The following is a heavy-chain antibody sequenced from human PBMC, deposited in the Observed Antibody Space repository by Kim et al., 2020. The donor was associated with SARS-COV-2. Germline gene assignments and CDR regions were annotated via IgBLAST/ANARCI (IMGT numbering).Heavy chain of an antibody. D-gene: IGHD3-22*01. CDR2: IYYSGST. V-gene: IGHV4-59*13. CDR1: GGSISSYY. Sequence: SETLSLTCTVSGGSISSYYWSWIRQPPGKGLEWIGYIYYSGSTNYNPSLKSRVTISVDTSKNQFSLKLSSVTAADTAVYYCARAIYYDSSGYRYYYYYGMDVWGQGTTVPVSS. CDR3: ARAIYYDSSGYRYYYYYGMDV. J-gene: IGHJ6*02.